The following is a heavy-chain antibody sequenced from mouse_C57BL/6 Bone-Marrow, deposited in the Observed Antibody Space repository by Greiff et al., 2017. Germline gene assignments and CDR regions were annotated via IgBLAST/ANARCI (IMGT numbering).Heavy chain of an antibody. D-gene: IGHD3-2*02. CDR3: AKQLTPLDNAMDY. CDR1: GYTFTSYW. CDR2: INPSSGYT. V-gene: IGHV1-7*01. J-gene: IGHJ4*01. Sequence: VPLQQSGAELAKPGASVKLSCKASGYTFTSYWMHWVKQRPGQGLEWIGYINPSSGYTKYNQKFKDKATLTADKSSSTAYMQLSSLTDEDTAVYYCAKQLTPLDNAMDYWGQGTSVTVSA.